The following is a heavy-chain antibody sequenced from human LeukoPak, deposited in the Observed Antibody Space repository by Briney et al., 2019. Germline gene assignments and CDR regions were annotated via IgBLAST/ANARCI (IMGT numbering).Heavy chain of an antibody. D-gene: IGHD4-23*01. CDR3: ARYYGGNEWAMGAYYFDY. V-gene: IGHV3-23*01. CDR1: GFSFSNYA. Sequence: GGSLRLSCVSSGFSFSNYAMSWVRQAPGKGLEWVSSISGSGGSTHYADSVKGRFTISRDNAKNTLYLQMNSLRAEDTAVYYCARYYGGNEWAMGAYYFDYWGQGTLVTVSS. CDR2: ISGSGGST. J-gene: IGHJ4*02.